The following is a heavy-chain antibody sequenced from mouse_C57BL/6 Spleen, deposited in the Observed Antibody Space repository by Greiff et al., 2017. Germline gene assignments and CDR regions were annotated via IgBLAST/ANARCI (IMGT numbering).Heavy chain of an antibody. CDR2: IYPRSGNT. V-gene: IGHV1-81*01. Sequence: VQLQQSGAELARPGASVKLSCKASGYTFTSYGISWVKQSTGQGLEWIGEIYPRSGNTYYNEKFKGKATLTADKSSSTAYMELRSLTSEDSAVYFCARGDGNYVWFAYWGQGTLVTVSA. J-gene: IGHJ3*01. CDR3: ARGDGNYVWFAY. CDR1: GYTFTSYG. D-gene: IGHD2-1*01.